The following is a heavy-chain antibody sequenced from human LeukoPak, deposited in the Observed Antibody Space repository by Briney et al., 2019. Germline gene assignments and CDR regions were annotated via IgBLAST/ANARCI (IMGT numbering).Heavy chain of an antibody. D-gene: IGHD2/OR15-2a*01. J-gene: IGHJ4*02. CDR3: ARDLSEAHWDY. CDR1: GFTIHDHA. V-gene: IGHV3-48*04. CDR2: ISSSSSTI. Sequence: GGSLRLSCVGSGFTIHDHAMHWVRQAPGKGLEWVSYISSSSSTIYYADSVKGRFTISRDNAKNSLYLQMNSLRAEDTAVYYCARDLSEAHWDYWGQGTLVTVSS.